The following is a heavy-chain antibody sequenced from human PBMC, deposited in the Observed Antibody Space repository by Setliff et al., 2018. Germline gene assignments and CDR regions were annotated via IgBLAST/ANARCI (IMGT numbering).Heavy chain of an antibody. CDR1: GYTFTGYY. V-gene: IGHV1-2*02. CDR2: INPNSGGT. CDR3: ATEMGLKHLDY. J-gene: IGHJ4*02. D-gene: IGHD1-26*01. Sequence: ASVKVSCKASGYTFTGYYIHWARQAPGQGLEWMGYINPNSGGTSSAQNFQGRVTITRDTSIDAAFMELSRLTSDDTAMYYCATEMGLKHLDYWGQGTLVTVSS.